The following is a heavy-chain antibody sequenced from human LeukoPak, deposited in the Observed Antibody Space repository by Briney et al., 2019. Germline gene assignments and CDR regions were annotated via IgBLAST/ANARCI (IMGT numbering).Heavy chain of an antibody. CDR2: IWYDGNNK. V-gene: IGHV3-33*01. D-gene: IGHD2-2*01. Sequence: GGTLRLSCAASGFIFSTYAMQWVRQAPGKGLEWVAVIWYDGNNKYYADSVKGRFTISRDNSKNTLYLQLNSLRVEDTAVYYCARDARCPSTNCYAVGGVDHWGQGTLVTVSS. CDR1: GFIFSTYA. J-gene: IGHJ4*02. CDR3: ARDARCPSTNCYAVGGVDH.